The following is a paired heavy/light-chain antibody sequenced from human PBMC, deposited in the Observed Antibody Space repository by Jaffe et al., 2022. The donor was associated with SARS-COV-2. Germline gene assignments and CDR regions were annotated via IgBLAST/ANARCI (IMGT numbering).Heavy chain of an antibody. CDR1: GGSISSSNW. J-gene: IGHJ5*02. CDR2: ISHSGNT. V-gene: IGHV4-4*02. D-gene: IGHD2-2*01. CDR3: ARVTFGCSGTSCFFDP. Sequence: QVQLQESGPGLVKPSGTLSLTCAISGGSISSSNWWNWVRQSPGKGLEWIGEISHSGNTNYNPSLESRLTISIDKSKNEISLKLSSVTAADTAVYYCARVTFGCSGTSCFFDPWGQGTLVTVSS.
Light chain of an antibody. J-gene: IGKJ2*01. CDR1: QSVSSSH. V-gene: IGKV3-20*01. Sequence: EIVLTQSPGTLSLSPGERATLSCRASQSVSSSHLVWYQQKPGQAPRLLISGASTRATGIPDRFSGSGSGTDFTLTISRLEPEDFAVYYCQQFGGSPMFTFGQGTKLEIK. CDR3: QQFGGSPMFT. CDR2: GAS.